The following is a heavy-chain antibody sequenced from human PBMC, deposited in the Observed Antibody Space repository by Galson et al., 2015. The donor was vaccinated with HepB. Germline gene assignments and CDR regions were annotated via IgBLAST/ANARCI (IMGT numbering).Heavy chain of an antibody. CDR3: AREDIVVVPAARYYYYYYGMDV. CDR2: ISSSSSTI. J-gene: IGHJ6*02. Sequence: SLRLSCAASGFTFSSYSMNWVRQAPGKGLEWVSYISSSSSTIYYADSVKGRFTISRDNAKNSLYLQMNSLRDEDTAVYYCAREDIVVVPAARYYYYYYGMDVWGQGTTVTVSS. CDR1: GFTFSSYS. V-gene: IGHV3-48*02. D-gene: IGHD2-2*01.